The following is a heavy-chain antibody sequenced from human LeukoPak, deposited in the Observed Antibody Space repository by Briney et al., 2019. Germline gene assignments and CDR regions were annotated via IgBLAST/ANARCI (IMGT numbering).Heavy chain of an antibody. D-gene: IGHD3-22*01. J-gene: IGHJ5*02. CDR2: IYYSGST. V-gene: IGHV4-39*07. CDR1: GGSISSSSYY. CDR3: ARYPSEGHYYDSSGYEDWLDP. Sequence: SETLSLTCTVSGGSISSSSYYWGWIRQPPGKGREWIGSIYYSGSTYYNPSLKSRVTISVDTSKNQFSRKLSSVTAAATAVYYCARYPSEGHYYDSSGYEDWLDPWGQGTLVTVSS.